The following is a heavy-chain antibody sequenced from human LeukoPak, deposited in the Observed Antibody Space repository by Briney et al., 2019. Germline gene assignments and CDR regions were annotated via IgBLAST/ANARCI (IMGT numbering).Heavy chain of an antibody. Sequence: GGSLRLSCAASGFKFRDYAMSWVRQAPGKGLEWVSTVEKTGGRAYYADSVKGRYTISRDDAKNTLYLQMDSLRVEDTAKYYCARRVTTVTPASFDNWGQGTLVTVSS. CDR2: VEKTGGRA. V-gene: IGHV3-23*01. CDR3: ARRVTTVTPASFDN. CDR1: GFKFRDYA. D-gene: IGHD4-17*01. J-gene: IGHJ4*02.